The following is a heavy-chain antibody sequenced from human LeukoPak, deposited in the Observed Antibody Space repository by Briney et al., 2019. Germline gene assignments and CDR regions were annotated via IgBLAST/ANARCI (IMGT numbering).Heavy chain of an antibody. CDR3: AKDGGEYCTSSSCYYYYMDV. CDR1: GFAFSSYG. V-gene: IGHV3-30*18. J-gene: IGHJ6*03. D-gene: IGHD2/OR15-2a*01. Sequence: GGSLRLSCAASGFAFSSYGMHWVRQAPGKGLEWVAVIYYGGSIEYYADSVRGRFTISRDNSKKTLYLQMNSLRPGDTAVYYCAKDGGEYCTSSSCYYYYMDVWGKGTTVTVSS. CDR2: IYYGGSIE.